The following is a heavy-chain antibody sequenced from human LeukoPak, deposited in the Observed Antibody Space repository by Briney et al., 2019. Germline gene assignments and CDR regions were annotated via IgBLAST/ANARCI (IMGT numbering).Heavy chain of an antibody. V-gene: IGHV4-34*01. CDR1: GGSISSYY. J-gene: IGHJ4*02. Sequence: SETLSLTCSVSGGSISSYYWSWIRQPPGKGLEWIGEINHSGSTNYNPSLKSRLTISVDKSKNQFSLRLSSVTAADTAVYYCARRPRYYGSGSYPNFDYWGQGTLVTVSS. CDR3: ARRPRYYGSGSYPNFDY. CDR2: INHSGST. D-gene: IGHD3-10*01.